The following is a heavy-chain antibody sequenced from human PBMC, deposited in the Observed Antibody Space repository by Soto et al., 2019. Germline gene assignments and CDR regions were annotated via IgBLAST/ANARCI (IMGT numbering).Heavy chain of an antibody. CDR2: TYYRSKWYN. CDR3: ARDVRRAGATTNYYYGMDV. J-gene: IGHJ6*02. Sequence: SQTLSLTCAISGDSVSSNSAAWNWIRQSPSRGLEWLGRTYYRSKWYNDYAVSVKSRITINPDTSKNQFSLQLNSVTPEDTAVYYCARDVRRAGATTNYYYGMDVWGQGTTVTV. V-gene: IGHV6-1*01. CDR1: GDSVSSNSAA. D-gene: IGHD1-26*01.